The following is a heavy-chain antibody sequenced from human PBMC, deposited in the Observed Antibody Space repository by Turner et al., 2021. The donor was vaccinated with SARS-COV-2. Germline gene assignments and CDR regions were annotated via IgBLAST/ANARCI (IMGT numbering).Heavy chain of an antibody. CDR3: ARLVRRAEYYFDY. J-gene: IGHJ4*02. CDR1: GGSISSSSHY. Sequence: QLQLPESGPGLVKPSETLSLTCTVSGGSISSSSHYWGWIRQPPGRGLEWIGHIYYSGSNYYNPSFKSRVTISVDTSKNQFSLKLSSVTAADTAVYYCARLVRRAEYYFDYWGQGTLVTVSS. CDR2: IYYSGSN. D-gene: IGHD3-10*01. V-gene: IGHV4-39*01.